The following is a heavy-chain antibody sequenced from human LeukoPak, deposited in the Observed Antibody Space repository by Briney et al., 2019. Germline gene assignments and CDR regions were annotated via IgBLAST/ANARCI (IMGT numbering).Heavy chain of an antibody. Sequence: GGPLRLSCAASGFTFSSYSMNWVRQAPGKGLEWVSSISSGSSYMYYADSVKGRFTISRDNAKNSLYLHMNSLRAEDTAVYYCARYCSGGSCYQLMERQRYWGQGTLVTVSS. J-gene: IGHJ4*02. V-gene: IGHV3-21*01. D-gene: IGHD2-15*01. CDR2: ISSGSSYM. CDR1: GFTFSSYS. CDR3: ARYCSGGSCYQLMERQRY.